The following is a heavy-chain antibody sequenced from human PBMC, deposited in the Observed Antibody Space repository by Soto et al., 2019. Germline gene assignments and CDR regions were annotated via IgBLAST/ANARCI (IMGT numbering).Heavy chain of an antibody. CDR2: ISAYNGNT. D-gene: IGHD6-19*01. CDR1: GYTFTSYG. V-gene: IGHV1-18*01. CDR3: ARKPYSSGWYEVDY. J-gene: IGHJ4*02. Sequence: VKVSCKASGYTFTSYGITWVRQAPGQGLEWMGWISAYNGNTNYAQKLQGRVTMTTDTSTSTAYMELRSLRSDDTAVYYCARKPYSSGWYEVDYWGQGTLVTVSS.